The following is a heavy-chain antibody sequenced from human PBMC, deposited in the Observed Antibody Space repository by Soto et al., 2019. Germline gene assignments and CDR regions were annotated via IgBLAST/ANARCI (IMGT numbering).Heavy chain of an antibody. D-gene: IGHD2-15*01. J-gene: IGHJ6*02. CDR3: ARVSQAQQRSGYCSGGSCYGMDV. CDR2: IIPIFGTA. V-gene: IGHV1-69*13. CDR1: GGTFSSYA. Sequence: SVKVSCKASGGTFSSYAISWVRQAPGQGLEWMGGIIPIFGTANYAQKFQGRVTITADESTSTAYVELSSLRSEDTAVYYCARVSQAQQRSGYCSGGSCYGMDVWGQGTTVTVSS.